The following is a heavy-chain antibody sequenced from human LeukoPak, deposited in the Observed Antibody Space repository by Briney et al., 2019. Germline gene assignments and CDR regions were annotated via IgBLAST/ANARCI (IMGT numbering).Heavy chain of an antibody. CDR3: AGGYEKTAWFDP. J-gene: IGHJ5*02. V-gene: IGHV1-2*02. D-gene: IGHD5-12*01. CDR2: INPNSGGT. CDR1: GYTFTGYY. Sequence: ASVKVSCTASGYTFTGYYMHWVRQAPGQGLEWMGWINPNSGGTNYAQKFQGRVTMTRDTSISTAYMELSRLRSDDTAVYYCAGGYEKTAWFDPWGQGTLVTVSS.